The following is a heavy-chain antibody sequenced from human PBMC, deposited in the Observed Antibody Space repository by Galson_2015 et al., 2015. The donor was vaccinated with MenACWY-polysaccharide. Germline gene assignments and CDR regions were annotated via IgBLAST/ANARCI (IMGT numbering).Heavy chain of an antibody. Sequence: SLRLSCAASGFTFSSYWMHWVRQAPGKGLVWVSRINSDGSSTSYADSVKGRFTNPRDNAKNTLYLQMNSLRAEDTAVYYCAKYSSSSHAVDHWGQGTLVTVSP. CDR1: GFTFSSYW. CDR3: AKYSSSSHAVDH. CDR2: INSDGSST. J-gene: IGHJ4*02. D-gene: IGHD6-6*01. V-gene: IGHV3-74*01.